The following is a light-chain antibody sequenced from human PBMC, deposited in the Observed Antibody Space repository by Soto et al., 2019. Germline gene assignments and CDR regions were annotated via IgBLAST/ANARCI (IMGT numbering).Light chain of an antibody. J-gene: IGLJ2*01. Sequence: QSVLTQPPSASGTPGQRVTISCSGSSSNIGSNYVYWYQQLPGTAPKLLIYSNNQRPSWVPDRFSGSKSDTSASLAISGLRSEDEADYYCSAWDESLNSVVFGGGTKLTVL. CDR1: SSNIGSNY. CDR2: SNN. CDR3: SAWDESLNSVV. V-gene: IGLV1-47*02.